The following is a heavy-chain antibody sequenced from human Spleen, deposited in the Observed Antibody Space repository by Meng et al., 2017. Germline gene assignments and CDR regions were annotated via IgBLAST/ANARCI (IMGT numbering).Heavy chain of an antibody. Sequence: QVQLVQSGAEVKKPGASVKVSCKASGYTFTSHSVHWVRQAPGQRLGWLGWINADDGITKYSQKFQDRVTITRDTSATTVYMELSSLRSEDTSVYYCARDGPGKTGDYWGQGTLVTVSS. CDR2: INADDGIT. J-gene: IGHJ4*02. CDR3: ARDGPGKTGDY. D-gene: IGHD1-26*01. CDR1: GYTFTSHS. V-gene: IGHV1-3*01.